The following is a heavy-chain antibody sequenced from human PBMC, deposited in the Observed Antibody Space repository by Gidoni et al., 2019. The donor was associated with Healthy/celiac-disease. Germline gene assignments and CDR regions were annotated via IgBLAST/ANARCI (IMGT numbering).Heavy chain of an antibody. V-gene: IGHV4-61*01. CDR2: IYYSGST. D-gene: IGHD6-13*01. CDR1: GGSVSSGSYY. Sequence: QVQLQESRPGLVTPSETLSLTCTVSGGSVSSGSYYWSWIRQPPGKGLEWIGYIYYSGSTNDNPSLKSRVTISVDTSKNQFSLKLSSVTAADTAVYYCASGLIAAAGIGWFDPWGQGTLVTVSS. J-gene: IGHJ5*02. CDR3: ASGLIAAAGIGWFDP.